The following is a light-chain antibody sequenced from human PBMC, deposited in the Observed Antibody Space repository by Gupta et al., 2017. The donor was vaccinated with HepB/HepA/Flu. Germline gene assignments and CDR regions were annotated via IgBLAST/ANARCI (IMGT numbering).Light chain of an antibody. CDR3: QQYYSTPYT. V-gene: IGKV4-1*01. Sequence: DIVMTQSLDSLAVSLGERATINCKSSQSVLYSSNNKNYLAWYQQKPGQPPKLLIYWASTRESGVPDRFSSSGSGTDFTLTISSLQAEDVAVYYCQQYYSTPYTFGQGTKLEIK. CDR1: QSVLYSSNNKNY. J-gene: IGKJ2*01. CDR2: WAS.